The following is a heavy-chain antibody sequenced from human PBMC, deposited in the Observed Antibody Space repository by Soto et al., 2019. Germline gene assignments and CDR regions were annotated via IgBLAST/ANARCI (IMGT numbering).Heavy chain of an antibody. CDR2: IIPIFGTA. CDR3: ARDKAGRRFGELLGGMDV. D-gene: IGHD3-10*01. J-gene: IGHJ6*02. V-gene: IGHV1-69*13. Sequence: ASVKVSCKASGGTFSSNAISWVRQAPGQGLEWMGGIIPIFGTANYAQKFQGRVTITADESTSTAYMELSSLRSEDTAVYYCARDKAGRRFGELLGGMDVWGQGTTVTVSS. CDR1: GGTFSSNA.